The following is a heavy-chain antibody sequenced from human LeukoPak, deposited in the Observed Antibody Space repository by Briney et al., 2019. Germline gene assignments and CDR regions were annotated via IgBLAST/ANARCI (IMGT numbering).Heavy chain of an antibody. J-gene: IGHJ4*02. V-gene: IGHV3-53*04. D-gene: IGHD3-22*01. CDR2: IYSGGST. CDR3: ARATGTSSGYSDY. Sequence: GGSLRLSCAASGFTVSSNYMSWVRQAPGKGLEWVSVIYSGGSTYYADSVKGRFTISRHNSKNTLYLQMNSLRAEVTAVYYCARATGTSSGYSDYWGQGTLVTVSS. CDR1: GFTVSSNY.